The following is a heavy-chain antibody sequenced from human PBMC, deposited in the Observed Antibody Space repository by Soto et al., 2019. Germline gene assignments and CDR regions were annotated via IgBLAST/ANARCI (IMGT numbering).Heavy chain of an antibody. D-gene: IGHD4-17*01. CDR1: GFPLEKYG. J-gene: IGHJ6*02. Sequence: GGSLRLSCAVSGFPLEKYGMNWVRQAPGKGLEWVSSISFSGDYIYYADSVKGRFTISRGNARNSLYLQMNRLGVDDTALYYYVKPTSDYGDYGYDYYGMDVWGQWTTVAVSS. V-gene: IGHV3-21*01. CDR3: VKPTSDYGDYGYDYYGMDV. CDR2: ISFSGDYI.